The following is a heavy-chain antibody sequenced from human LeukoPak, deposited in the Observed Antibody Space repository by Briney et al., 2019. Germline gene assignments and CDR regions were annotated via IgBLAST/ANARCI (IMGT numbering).Heavy chain of an antibody. D-gene: IGHD3-10*01. CDR3: ARGTSEVTMVRLAEYFQH. V-gene: IGHV4-4*02. CDR2: IYHSEST. Sequence: SETLSLNCAVSGGSISSSNWWSWVRQPPGKGLEWIGEIYHSESTNYNPSLKSRVTISVDKSKNQFSLKLSSVTAADTAVYYCARGTSEVTMVRLAEYFQHWGQGTLVTVSS. J-gene: IGHJ1*01. CDR1: GGSISSSNW.